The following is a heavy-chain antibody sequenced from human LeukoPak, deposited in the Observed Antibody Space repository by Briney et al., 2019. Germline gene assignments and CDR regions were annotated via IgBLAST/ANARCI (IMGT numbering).Heavy chain of an antibody. V-gene: IGHV3-23*01. CDR1: GFTFSSYA. J-gene: IGHJ4*02. CDR3: AKSQTYYYDSSGYYYVDY. D-gene: IGHD3-22*01. CDR2: ISGSGGST. Sequence: GGSLRLSCAASGFTFSSYAMSWVRQAPGKGLEWVSAISGSGGSTYYADSVKGRFTISRDNSKNTLYLQMNSLRAEDTAVYYCAKSQTYYYDSSGYYYVDYWGQGTLVTVSS.